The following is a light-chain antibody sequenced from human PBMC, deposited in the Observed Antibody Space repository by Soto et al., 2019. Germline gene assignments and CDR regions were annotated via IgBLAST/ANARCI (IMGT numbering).Light chain of an antibody. Sequence: QSVLSQPPSTSGTPGQRVTISCSGSSSNIGSNTVNWYQQLPGTAPKLLIYSNNQRPSGVPDRFPGSESGTSASLAISGLQSEDESDFYCSAWDDSLNGYVFGTGTEVTVL. CDR1: SSNIGSNT. J-gene: IGLJ1*01. CDR2: SNN. CDR3: SAWDDSLNGYV. V-gene: IGLV1-44*01.